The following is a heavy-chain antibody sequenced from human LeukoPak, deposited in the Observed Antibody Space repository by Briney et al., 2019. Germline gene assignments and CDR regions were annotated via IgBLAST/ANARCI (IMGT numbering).Heavy chain of an antibody. CDR1: GGTFSSYA. Sequence: ASVKVSCKASGGTFSSYAISWVRQAPGQGLEWMGWISAYNGNTNYAQKLQGRVTMTTDTSTSTAYMELRSLRSDDTAVYYCAREYYGSGSSYFDYWGQGTLVTVSS. CDR3: AREYYGSGSSYFDY. D-gene: IGHD3-10*01. CDR2: ISAYNGNT. V-gene: IGHV1-18*01. J-gene: IGHJ4*02.